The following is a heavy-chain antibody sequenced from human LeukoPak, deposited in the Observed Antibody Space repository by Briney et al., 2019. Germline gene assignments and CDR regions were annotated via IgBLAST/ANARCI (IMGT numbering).Heavy chain of an antibody. J-gene: IGHJ6*04. CDR1: GFTFSNYN. Sequence: GGSLRLSCAASGFTFSNYNMNWVRQAPGKGLEWVSYISSSGSTIYYADSVKGRFTVSRDNAKNSLYLQMNSLRAEDTAVYYCAELGITMIGGVWGKGTTVTISS. CDR2: ISSSGSTI. CDR3: AELGITMIGGV. V-gene: IGHV3-48*04. D-gene: IGHD3-10*02.